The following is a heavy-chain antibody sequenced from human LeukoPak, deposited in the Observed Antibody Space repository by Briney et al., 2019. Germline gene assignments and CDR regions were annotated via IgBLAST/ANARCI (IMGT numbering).Heavy chain of an antibody. CDR3: AKDLDMATISYFDY. Sequence: GGSLRLSCAASGFTFSSYAMTWVRQAPGKGLEWVSTITSADATYYANSVKGRFTISRDNSNNTLYLQMSRLRAEDTALYYCAKDLDMATISYFDYWGQGTLVTVSS. CDR1: GFTFSSYA. J-gene: IGHJ4*02. V-gene: IGHV3-23*01. CDR2: ITSADAT. D-gene: IGHD5-24*01.